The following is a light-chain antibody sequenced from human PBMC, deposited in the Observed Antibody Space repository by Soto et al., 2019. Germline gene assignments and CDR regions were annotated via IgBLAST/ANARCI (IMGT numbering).Light chain of an antibody. V-gene: IGKV1-39*01. CDR3: QQSFSPLWT. Sequence: DIQITQSPSCLSASVGDRVTITCRASQSISNYLNCYQQKPGKAPKLLIYAASSMQSGVPSRFSGSGSETDVTLTISSLQPDDSATYYCQQSFSPLWTFVQGTKVEV. CDR1: QSISNY. CDR2: AAS. J-gene: IGKJ1*01.